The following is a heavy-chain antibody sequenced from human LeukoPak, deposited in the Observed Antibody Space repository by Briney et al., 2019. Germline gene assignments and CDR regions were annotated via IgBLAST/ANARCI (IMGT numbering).Heavy chain of an antibody. Sequence: SETLSLTCTVSGGSISSYYWSWIRQPAGKGLEWIGRIYTSGSTNYNPSLKSRVTMSVDTSKNQFSLKLSSVTAADTAVYYCARDQRHYYGSGRGISPFDYWGQGTLVTVSS. CDR2: IYTSGST. D-gene: IGHD3-10*01. CDR3: ARDQRHYYGSGRGISPFDY. CDR1: GGSISSYY. J-gene: IGHJ4*02. V-gene: IGHV4-4*07.